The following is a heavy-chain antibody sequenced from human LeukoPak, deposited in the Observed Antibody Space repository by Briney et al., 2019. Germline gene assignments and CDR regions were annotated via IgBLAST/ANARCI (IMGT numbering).Heavy chain of an antibody. V-gene: IGHV1-8*01. J-gene: IGHJ4*02. Sequence: ASVKVSCKASGYTFATYDINWVRQATGQGLEWMGWMNPNSGNTGYAQKFQGRVTMTRDMSTSTVYMELSSLRSEDTAVYYCARDLAEFYYGGPFDYWGQGTLVTVSS. CDR2: MNPNSGNT. CDR3: ARDLAEFYYGGPFDY. CDR1: GYTFATYD. D-gene: IGHD3-22*01.